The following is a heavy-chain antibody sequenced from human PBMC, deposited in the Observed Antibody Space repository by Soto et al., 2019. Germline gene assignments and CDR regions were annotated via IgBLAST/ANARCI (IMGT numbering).Heavy chain of an antibody. CDR2: ISGSDGRT. V-gene: IGHV3-23*01. Sequence: GGSLRLSCAASGFTFSSYAMSRVRQAPGKGLEWVSTISGSDGRTYSTDSVKGRFTISRDNSRNTAYLQMNSLRVEDTAVYYCAKGVSQYTPLALFDYWGRGTLVTVSS. J-gene: IGHJ4*02. CDR1: GFTFSSYA. CDR3: AKGVSQYTPLALFDY. D-gene: IGHD5-18*01.